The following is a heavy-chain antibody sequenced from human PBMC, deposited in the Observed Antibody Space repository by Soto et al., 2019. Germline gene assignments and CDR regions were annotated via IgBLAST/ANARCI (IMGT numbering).Heavy chain of an antibody. D-gene: IGHD2-15*01. CDR2: ISAYNGNT. CDR3: ARDNGYCSGGSCPSYYYYYGMDV. V-gene: IGHV1-18*01. Sequence: GASVKVSCKASGYTFTSYGISWVRQAPGQGLEWMGWISAYNGNTNYAQKLQGRVIMTTDTSTSTAYMELRSLRSDDTAVYYCARDNGYCSGGSCPSYYYYYGMDVWGQGTTVTVSS. CDR1: GYTFTSYG. J-gene: IGHJ6*02.